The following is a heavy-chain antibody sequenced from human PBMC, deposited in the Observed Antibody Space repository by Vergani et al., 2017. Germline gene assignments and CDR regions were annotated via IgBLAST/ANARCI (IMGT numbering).Heavy chain of an antibody. CDR3: ARMGGYXEGDAFRIGYFDS. D-gene: IGHD2-2*01. J-gene: IGHJ4*02. Sequence: QVQLQESGPGLVKPSETLALTCIVSGGSISSGVYYWNWIRQHPGKGLEWIGYIYSTGSTHHNPSLRRRINMSVDTSKNQFSLKLNSVTAADTAMYYCARMGGYXEGDAFRIGYFDSWGPGILVTVSS. CDR2: IYSTGST. V-gene: IGHV4-31*03. CDR1: GGSISSGVYY.